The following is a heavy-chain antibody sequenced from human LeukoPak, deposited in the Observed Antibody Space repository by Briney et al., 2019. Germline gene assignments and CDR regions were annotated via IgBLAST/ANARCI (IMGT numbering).Heavy chain of an antibody. CDR1: GYTFSDYH. V-gene: IGHV1-2*02. D-gene: IGHD1-26*01. CDR2: INPNGGP. CDR3: ARGVGSPNWFDP. J-gene: IGHJ5*02. Sequence: GASVKVFCKASGYTFSDYHIHWVRQAPGEGLEWMAWINPNGGPNYAQKFQGRVTVTRDTSISTAYMELSRLTSDDTAVYYCARGVGSPNWFDPWGQGTLLTVSS.